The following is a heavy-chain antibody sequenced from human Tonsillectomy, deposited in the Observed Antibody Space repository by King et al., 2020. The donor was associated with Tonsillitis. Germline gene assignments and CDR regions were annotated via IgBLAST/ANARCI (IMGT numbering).Heavy chain of an antibody. CDR2: IIPIFCTA. J-gene: IGHJ4*02. CDR1: GGTFSSYA. Sequence: QLVQSGAEVKKPGSSVKVSCKASGGTFSSYAISWVRQAPGQGLDWIGGIIPIFCTANYAQKFQGRVTITADESTGTAYMELSSLRSEDTAVYYCARAKEHDGIAPLGYWGQGTLVTVSS. CDR3: ARAKEHDGIAPLGY. V-gene: IGHV1-69*01. D-gene: IGHD6-6*01.